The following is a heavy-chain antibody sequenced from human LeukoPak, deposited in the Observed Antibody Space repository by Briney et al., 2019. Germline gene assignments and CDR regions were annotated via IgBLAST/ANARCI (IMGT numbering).Heavy chain of an antibody. CDR1: GFTFSSYG. CDR3: AKVSHRVGYYYYYYMDV. Sequence: GGSLRLSCAASGFTFSSYGMHWVRQAPGKGLEWVAVISYEGSNKYYADSVKGRFTISRDNSKNTLYLQMNSLRAEDTAVYYCAKVSHRVGYYYYYYMDVWGKGTTVTVSS. D-gene: IGHD1-14*01. V-gene: IGHV3-30*18. J-gene: IGHJ6*03. CDR2: ISYEGSNK.